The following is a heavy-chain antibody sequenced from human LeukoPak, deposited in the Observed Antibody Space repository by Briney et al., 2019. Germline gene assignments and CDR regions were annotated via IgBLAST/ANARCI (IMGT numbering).Heavy chain of an antibody. D-gene: IGHD3-10*01. CDR1: GYTFTSYD. CDR3: ARVRRGYGSGSRGNNWFDP. CDR2: RNPNSGNS. Sequence: ASVKVSCKASGYTFTSYDINWVRQATGQGLEWMGWRNPNSGNSGYAQKFQGRVTMTRNTSISTAYMELSSLRSEDTAVYYCARVRRGYGSGSRGNNWFDPWGQGTLVTVSS. J-gene: IGHJ5*02. V-gene: IGHV1-8*01.